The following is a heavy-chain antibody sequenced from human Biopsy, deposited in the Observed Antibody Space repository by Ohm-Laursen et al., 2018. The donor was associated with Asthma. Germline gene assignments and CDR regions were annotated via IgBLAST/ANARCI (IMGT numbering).Heavy chain of an antibody. D-gene: IGHD3-22*01. CDR1: YGSITSGGYY. CDR3: ARAQDYYDSRGYYRSFDY. CDR2: IYCSGST. V-gene: IGHV4-31*03. Sequence: PSETLSLTCIVSYGSITSGGYYWTWIRQHPGKGLEWIGFIYCSGSTYYNPSLKSRVSISIDTSKNQFSLKLSSVTAADTAVYYCARAQDYYDSRGYYRSFDYWGQGTLVTVSS. J-gene: IGHJ4*02.